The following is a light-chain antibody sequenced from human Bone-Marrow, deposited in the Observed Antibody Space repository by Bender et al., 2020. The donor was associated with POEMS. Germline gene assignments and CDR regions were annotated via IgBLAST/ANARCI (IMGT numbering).Light chain of an antibody. J-gene: IGLJ3*02. Sequence: QSALTQPASMSGSPGQSITISCVGSSSDIGAYNYVSWYQQHPGKSPKLIIYDVANRPAGVSDRFSGSKSGNTAYLTVSGLQAEDEATYFCSSFTTTSLGVFGGGTQLTVL. CDR2: DVA. CDR3: SSFTTTSLGV. CDR1: SSDIGAYNY. V-gene: IGLV2-14*03.